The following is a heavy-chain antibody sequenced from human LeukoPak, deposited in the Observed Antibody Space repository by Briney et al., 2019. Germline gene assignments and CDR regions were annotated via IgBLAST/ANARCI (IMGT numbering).Heavy chain of an antibody. CDR3: ARVRDDLDTMVRGVIEY. CDR1: GGSISSGGYY. Sequence: PSQTLSLTCTVSGGSISSGGYYWSWIRQRPGKGLEWIGYIYYSGSTYYNPSLKSRVTISVDTSKNQFSLKLSSVTAADTAVYYCARVRDDLDTMVRGVIEYWGQGTLVTVSS. CDR2: IYYSGST. V-gene: IGHV4-31*03. D-gene: IGHD3-10*01. J-gene: IGHJ4*02.